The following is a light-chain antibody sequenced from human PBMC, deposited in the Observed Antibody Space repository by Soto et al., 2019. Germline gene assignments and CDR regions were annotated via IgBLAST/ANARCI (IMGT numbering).Light chain of an antibody. Sequence: EIVLTQSPATLSLSPGERATLSCRASQGITRYLAWYQQKPGQAPRLLIYDASNRTTGIPASISGSGSGTDFTPTISSLEPEDFAMYYCQQRFNWPPWTFGQGTKVEIK. J-gene: IGKJ1*01. V-gene: IGKV3-11*01. CDR3: QQRFNWPPWT. CDR2: DAS. CDR1: QGITRY.